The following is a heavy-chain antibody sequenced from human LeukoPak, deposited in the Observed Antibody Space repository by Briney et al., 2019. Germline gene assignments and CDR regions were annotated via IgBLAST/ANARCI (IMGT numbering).Heavy chain of an antibody. CDR1: GGSISFYY. CDR3: ARGPVYYFDY. J-gene: IGHJ4*02. CDR2: IFTSGST. V-gene: IGHV4-4*09. Sequence: SETLFLTCTVSGGSISFYYWSWIRQPPGKRLEWIGYIFTSGSTSYNPSLKSRVTMSVDTSENQFSLKLSSVTAADTAVYYCARGPVYYFDYWGQGTLVTVSS.